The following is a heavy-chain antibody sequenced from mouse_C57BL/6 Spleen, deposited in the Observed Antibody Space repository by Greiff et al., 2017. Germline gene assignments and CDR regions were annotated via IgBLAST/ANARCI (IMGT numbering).Heavy chain of an antibody. CDR3: ARGGSSDAMDY. D-gene: IGHD1-1*01. CDR2: IYPGDGDT. Sequence: VQLQQPGPELVKPGASVKISCKASGYAFSSSWMNWVKQRPGKGLEWIGRIYPGDGDTNYNGKFKGKATLTADKSSSTAYMQLSSLTSEDSAVYFCARGGSSDAMDYWGQGTSVTVSS. J-gene: IGHJ4*01. V-gene: IGHV1-82*01. CDR1: GYAFSSSW.